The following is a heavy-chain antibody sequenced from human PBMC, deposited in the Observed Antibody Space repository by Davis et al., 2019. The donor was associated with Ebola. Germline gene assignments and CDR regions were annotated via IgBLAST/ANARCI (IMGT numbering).Heavy chain of an antibody. CDR1: GGSISSYY. J-gene: IGHJ6*02. Sequence: MPSETLSLTCTVSGGSISSYYWSWIRQPPGKGLEWIGYIYYSGSTNYNPSLKSRVTISVDTSKNQFSLKLSSVTAADTAVYYCANAPTTVTTLGMDVWGQGTTVTVSS. D-gene: IGHD4-11*01. V-gene: IGHV4-59*01. CDR2: IYYSGST. CDR3: ANAPTTVTTLGMDV.